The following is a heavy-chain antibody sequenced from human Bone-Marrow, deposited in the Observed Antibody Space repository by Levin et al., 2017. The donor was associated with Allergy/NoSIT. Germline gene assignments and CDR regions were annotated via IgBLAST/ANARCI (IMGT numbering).Heavy chain of an antibody. D-gene: IGHD1-14*01. CDR2: IVYTGGAT. Sequence: LSGGSLRLSCAASGFTFSAYAMTWVRQAPGKGPDWVSSIVYTGGATFYADSVKGRFTISRDNSKNTLYLEMNSLRAEDTAVYYCAKADGYDPPYYFDYWGQGTLVTVSS. CDR3: AKADGYDPPYYFDY. J-gene: IGHJ4*02. CDR1: GFTFSAYA. V-gene: IGHV3-23*01.